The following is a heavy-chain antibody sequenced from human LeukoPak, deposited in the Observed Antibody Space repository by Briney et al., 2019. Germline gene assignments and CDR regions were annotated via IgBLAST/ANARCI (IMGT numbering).Heavy chain of an antibody. CDR3: AREASGYYRDF. Sequence: GGSLRLSCAASGFTFSSYGMHWVRQAPGKGLEWVAVIWYDGSKQEYAESVKGRFTISRDDSKNTLYLQMNSLRAEDTAVYYCAREASGYYRDFWGQGTLVTVSS. D-gene: IGHD3-3*01. CDR1: GFTFSSYG. J-gene: IGHJ4*02. V-gene: IGHV3-33*08. CDR2: IWYDGSKQ.